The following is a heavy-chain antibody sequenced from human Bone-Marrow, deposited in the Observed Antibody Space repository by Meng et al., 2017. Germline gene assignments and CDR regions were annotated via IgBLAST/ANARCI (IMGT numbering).Heavy chain of an antibody. Sequence: GGSLRLSCAASGFTFSSYWMHWVRQGPGKGLVWVSHINTAGTTTTYADSVKGRFTISRDNAKNTLYLQMDSLRAEDTAVYYCSRSYGSEKILDYWGQGTLVTVSS. J-gene: IGHJ4*02. CDR1: GFTFSSYW. CDR3: SRSYGSEKILDY. D-gene: IGHD3-10*01. CDR2: INTAGTTT. V-gene: IGHV3-74*01.